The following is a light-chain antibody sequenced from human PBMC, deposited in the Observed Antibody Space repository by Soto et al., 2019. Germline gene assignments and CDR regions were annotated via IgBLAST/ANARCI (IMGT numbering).Light chain of an antibody. V-gene: IGKV3-11*01. J-gene: IGKJ4*01. CDR1: QSITKY. CDR3: QQRSKWPPT. Sequence: ELVLTKSPTPLSLSPGERATLSCSASQSITKYLAWYQQKPGQVPRLLIYDSSNRATGIPARFSGSGSGTDFTLTISSLEPEDFAVYYCQQRSKWPPTFGGGTKVEIK. CDR2: DSS.